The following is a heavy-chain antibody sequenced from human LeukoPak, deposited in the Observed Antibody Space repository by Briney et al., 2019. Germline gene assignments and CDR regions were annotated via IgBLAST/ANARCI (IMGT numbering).Heavy chain of an antibody. CDR2: IYSNGIT. J-gene: IGHJ2*01. Sequence: SETLSLTCTASGASLFSYYWNWIRQSPGKGLEWIGFIYSNGITSYNPSLRSRGSISIATSRNQFSLRLTSVTAADTAIYYCARRAYYDSSGYNPTAGYFDLWGRGTLVTVSS. D-gene: IGHD3-22*01. V-gene: IGHV4-4*08. CDR3: ARRAYYDSSGYNPTAGYFDL. CDR1: GASLFSYY.